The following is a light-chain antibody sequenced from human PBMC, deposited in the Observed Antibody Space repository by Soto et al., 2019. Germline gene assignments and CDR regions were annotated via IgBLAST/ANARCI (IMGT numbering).Light chain of an antibody. Sequence: DIQMTQSPSSLSASVGDRITITCRASQSISSWLAWYQQKPGKAPKLLIYHASNLQSGVPSRFSGSGSGTEFTLTLSSLQPDDFAPYYCQQYNSYSFGQGTKVDIK. J-gene: IGKJ1*01. CDR1: QSISSW. V-gene: IGKV1-5*01. CDR2: HAS. CDR3: QQYNSYS.